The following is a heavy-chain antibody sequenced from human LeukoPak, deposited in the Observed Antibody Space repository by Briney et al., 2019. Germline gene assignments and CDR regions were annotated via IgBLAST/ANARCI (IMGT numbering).Heavy chain of an antibody. D-gene: IGHD5-18*01. CDR2: IYSGGST. Sequence: GGSLRLSCAASEFSVGSNYMTWVRQAPGKGLEWVSLIYSGGSTYYADSVKGRFSISRDNAKNTLYLQMNSLRAEDTAVYYCAKDLWAAMVTLFDYWGQGTLVTVSS. J-gene: IGHJ4*02. CDR3: AKDLWAAMVTLFDY. CDR1: EFSVGSNY. V-gene: IGHV3-66*01.